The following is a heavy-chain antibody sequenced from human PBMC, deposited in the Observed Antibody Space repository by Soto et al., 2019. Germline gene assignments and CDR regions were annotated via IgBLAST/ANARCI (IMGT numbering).Heavy chain of an antibody. D-gene: IGHD3-10*01. V-gene: IGHV3-30-3*01. J-gene: IGHJ6*02. CDR2: ISYDGSNK. CDR3: ARALNSYYYGSGSYWAGMDA. Sequence: GGSLRLSCAASGFTFSSYAMHWVRQAPGKGLEWVAVISYDGSNKYYADSVKGRFTISRDNSKNTLYLQMNSLRAEDTAVYYCARALNSYYYGSGSYWAGMDAWGQGTTVTVSS. CDR1: GFTFSSYA.